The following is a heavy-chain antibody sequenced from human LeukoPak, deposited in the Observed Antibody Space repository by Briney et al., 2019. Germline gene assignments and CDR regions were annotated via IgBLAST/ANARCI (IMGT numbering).Heavy chain of an antibody. J-gene: IGHJ4*02. CDR3: ARHLSRGYFDY. D-gene: IGHD3-10*01. V-gene: IGHV4-39*01. CDR1: GGSISSSSYY. Sequence: SETLSLTCTVPGGSISSSSYYWGWIRQPPGKGLEWIGSIYYSGSTYYNPSLKSRVTISVDTSKNQFSLKLSSVTAADTAVYYCARHLSRGYFDYWGQGTLVTVSS. CDR2: IYYSGST.